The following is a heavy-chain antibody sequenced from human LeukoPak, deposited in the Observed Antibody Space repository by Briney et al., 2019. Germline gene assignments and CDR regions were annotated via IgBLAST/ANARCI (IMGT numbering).Heavy chain of an antibody. V-gene: IGHV3-30*02. CDR2: IRYDGNNK. CDR3: ARDTDDFWSGSYITVAFDY. CDR1: GFSFSSYG. Sequence: GGSLRLSCAASGFSFSSYGMHWVRQAPGKGLEWVAFIRYDGNNKYYADSVKGRFTISRDNAKNSLYLQMNTLRAEDTAVYYCARDTDDFWSGSYITVAFDYWGQGTLVTVSS. J-gene: IGHJ4*02. D-gene: IGHD3-3*01.